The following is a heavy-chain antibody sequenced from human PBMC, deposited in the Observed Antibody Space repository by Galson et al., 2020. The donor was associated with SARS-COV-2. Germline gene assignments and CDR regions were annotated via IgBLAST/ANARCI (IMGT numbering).Heavy chain of an antibody. CDR2: IYYSGST. J-gene: IGHJ3*02. CDR1: GGSISSSSYY. CDR3: ARHRRITMFGVVIMDAFDI. Sequence: ETSETLSLTCTVSGGSISSSSYYWGWIRQPPGKGLEWIGSIYYSGSTSYNPSLKSRVTISVDTSKNQFSLKPSSVTAADTAVYYCARHRRITMFGVVIMDAFDIWGQGTMVTVAS. V-gene: IGHV4-39*01. D-gene: IGHD3-3*01.